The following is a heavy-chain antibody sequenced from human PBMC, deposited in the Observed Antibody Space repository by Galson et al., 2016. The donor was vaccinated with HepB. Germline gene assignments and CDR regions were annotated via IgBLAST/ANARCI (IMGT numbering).Heavy chain of an antibody. CDR1: GASMNRFY. J-gene: IGHJ6*02. V-gene: IGHV4-59*01. CDR3: ARGINTGAPYFYYYGLDV. Sequence: SETLSLTCTVSGASMNRFYWSWIRQPPGKGLECIGYMHYSGSTSSHPSPQSRLTMSLDTSKSHFSLQLTSVTAADTAVYYCARGINTGAPYFYYYGLDVWGQGTTVTVSS. CDR2: MHYSGST. D-gene: IGHD1-14*01.